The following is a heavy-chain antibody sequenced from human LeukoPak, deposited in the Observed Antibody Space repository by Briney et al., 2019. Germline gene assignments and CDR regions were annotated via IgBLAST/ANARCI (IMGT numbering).Heavy chain of an antibody. J-gene: IGHJ5*02. D-gene: IGHD6-19*01. CDR2: IIPIFGIA. Sequence: ASVKVSCKASGGTFSSYAISWVRQAPGQGLEWMGRIIPIFGIANYAQKFQGRVTITADESTSTAYMELSSLRSEDTAVYYCAGHTTVAGTVNWFDPWGQGTLVTVSS. CDR3: AGHTTVAGTVNWFDP. CDR1: GGTFSSYA. V-gene: IGHV1-69*15.